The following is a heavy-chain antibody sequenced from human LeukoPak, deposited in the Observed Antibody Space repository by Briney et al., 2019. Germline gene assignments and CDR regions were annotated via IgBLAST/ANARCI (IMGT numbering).Heavy chain of an antibody. CDR3: AVASVSGYSFDS. CDR1: GYTFTGYY. V-gene: IGHV1-2*06. Sequence: GASVKVSCKASGYTFTGYYMHWVRQAPGQGLEWMGRINPNIDGTNYAQKFQGRVTMTSDTSISTAYMELSRLKSDDTAVCYCAVASVSGYSFDSWGQGTLVTVSS. CDR2: INPNIDGT. J-gene: IGHJ4*02. D-gene: IGHD6-19*01.